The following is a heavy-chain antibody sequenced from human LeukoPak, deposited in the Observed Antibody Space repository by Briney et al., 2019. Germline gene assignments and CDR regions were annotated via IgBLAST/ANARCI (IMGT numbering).Heavy chain of an antibody. V-gene: IGHV4-59*08. CDR3: AKQAGWGAYFSFLPFDF. Sequence: SETLSLTCTVSGGSISSYYWSWIRQPPGKGLEWIGYIYYSGSTNYNPSLKSRVTISVDTSKNQFSLKLSSVTAADTAVYYCAKQAGWGAYFSFLPFDFWGRGTLVTVSS. CDR2: IYYSGST. D-gene: IGHD3-3*01. CDR1: GGSISSYY. J-gene: IGHJ4*02.